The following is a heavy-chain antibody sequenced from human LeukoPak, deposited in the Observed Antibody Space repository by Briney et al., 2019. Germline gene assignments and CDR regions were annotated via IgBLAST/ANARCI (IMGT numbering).Heavy chain of an antibody. Sequence: SETLSLTCTVSGGSISSSSYYWGWIRQPPGKGLEWIGSIYYSGSTYYNPSLKSRVTISVDTSKNQFSLKLSSVTAADTAVYYCARDYYDSSGSPYDIWGQGTMVTVSS. D-gene: IGHD3-22*01. V-gene: IGHV4-39*07. CDR3: ARDYYDSSGSPYDI. CDR2: IYYSGST. CDR1: GGSISSSSYY. J-gene: IGHJ3*02.